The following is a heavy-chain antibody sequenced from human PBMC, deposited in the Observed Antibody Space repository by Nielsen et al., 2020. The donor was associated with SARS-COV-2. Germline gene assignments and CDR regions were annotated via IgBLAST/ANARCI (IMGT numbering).Heavy chain of an antibody. Sequence: SLKISCAASGFTFSSYGMHWVRQAPGKGLEWVAVISYDGSNKYYADSVKGRFTISRDNSKNTLYLQMNSLRAEDTAVYYCARDRGKQWLVLDGMDVWGQGTTVTVSS. CDR1: GFTFSSYG. CDR2: ISYDGSNK. J-gene: IGHJ6*02. V-gene: IGHV3-30*03. D-gene: IGHD6-19*01. CDR3: ARDRGKQWLVLDGMDV.